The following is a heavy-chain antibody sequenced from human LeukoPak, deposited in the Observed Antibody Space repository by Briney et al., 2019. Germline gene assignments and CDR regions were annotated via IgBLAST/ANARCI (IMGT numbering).Heavy chain of an antibody. CDR2: INHSGST. D-gene: IGHD5-18*01. CDR3: ARGGGYSYGTNFDY. V-gene: IGHV4-34*01. CDR1: GGSFSGYY. J-gene: IGHJ4*02. Sequence: SETLSLTCAVYGGSFSGYYWSWIRQPPGKGLEWIREINHSGSTNYNPSLKSRVTISVDTSKNQFSLKLSSVTAADTAVYYCARGGGYSYGTNFDYWGQGTLVTVSS.